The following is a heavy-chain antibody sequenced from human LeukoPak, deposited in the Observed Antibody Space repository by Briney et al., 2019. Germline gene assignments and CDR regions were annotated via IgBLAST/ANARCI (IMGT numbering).Heavy chain of an antibody. Sequence: PSETLSLTCSVSGGSITSYAWWSWVRQPPGKGLEWIGEIHLNGITNYNPSLKSRVTMSIDKSKNQLSLNLSSVTAADTAVYYCARVDVFGVVSSDYYYYYMDVWGKGTTVTVSS. CDR2: IHLNGIT. D-gene: IGHD3-3*01. CDR3: ARVDVFGVVSSDYYYYYMDV. V-gene: IGHV4-4*02. CDR1: GGSITSYAW. J-gene: IGHJ6*03.